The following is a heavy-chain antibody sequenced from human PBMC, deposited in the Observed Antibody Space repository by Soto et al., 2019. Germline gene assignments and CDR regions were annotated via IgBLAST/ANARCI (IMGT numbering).Heavy chain of an antibody. Sequence: QVPLVQSGAEVKKPGASVKVSCKASGYTFTSNDINWVRQAPGQGPEWMGWMNPDNGKTGFAQKFQGRITMTRNTSISTAYMELSSLRSDDTAVYFCARHLCSSTRCGPYFFDSWGQGSLVTVSS. V-gene: IGHV1-8*01. CDR2: MNPDNGKT. D-gene: IGHD6-13*01. CDR3: ARHLCSSTRCGPYFFDS. CDR1: GYTFTSND. J-gene: IGHJ4*02.